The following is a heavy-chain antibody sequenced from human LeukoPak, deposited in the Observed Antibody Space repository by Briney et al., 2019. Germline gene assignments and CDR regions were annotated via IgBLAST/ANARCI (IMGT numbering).Heavy chain of an antibody. D-gene: IGHD1-26*01. CDR2: IYRGGGST. J-gene: IGHJ6*03. Sequence: GGSLRLSCAASGFTVSSNYMSWVRQAPGKGLEWVSVIYRGGGSTYYADSVKGRFTISRDNSKNTLYLQMNSLRAEDTAVYYCAKASGSSYYYYYMDVWGKGTTVTVSS. CDR1: GFTVSSNY. CDR3: AKASGSSYYYYYMDV. V-gene: IGHV3-66*01.